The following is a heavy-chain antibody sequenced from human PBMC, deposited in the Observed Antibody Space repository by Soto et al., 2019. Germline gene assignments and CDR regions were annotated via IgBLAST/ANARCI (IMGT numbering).Heavy chain of an antibody. CDR2: INPNSGGT. J-gene: IGHJ4*02. V-gene: IGHV1-2*04. CDR1: GYTFTGYY. D-gene: IGHD3-16*02. Sequence: ASVKVSCKASGYTFTGYYMHWVRQAPGQGLEWMGWINPNSGGTNYAQKFQGWVTMTRDTSISTAYMELSRLRSDDTAVYYCGRDSLPLGELSRAHFDYWGQGTLVTVSS. CDR3: GRDSLPLGELSRAHFDY.